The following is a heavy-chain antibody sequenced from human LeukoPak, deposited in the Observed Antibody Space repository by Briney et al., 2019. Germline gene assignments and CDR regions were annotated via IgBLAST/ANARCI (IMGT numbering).Heavy chain of an antibody. D-gene: IGHD4-17*01. J-gene: IGHJ3*02. CDR3: ARAKYGDYELGGAFDI. CDR1: GGSISSGDYY. V-gene: IGHV4-30-4*01. Sequence: SQTLSLTCTVSGGSISSGDYYWSWIRQPPGKGLEWIGYIYYSGSTYYNPSLKSRVTISVDTSKNQFSLKLSSVTAADTAVYYCARAKYGDYELGGAFDIWGQGTMVTVSS. CDR2: IYYSGST.